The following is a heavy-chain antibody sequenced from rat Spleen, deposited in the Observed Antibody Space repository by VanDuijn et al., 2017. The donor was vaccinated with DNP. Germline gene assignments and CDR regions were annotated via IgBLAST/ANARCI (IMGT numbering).Heavy chain of an antibody. CDR3: ATGTLAY. J-gene: IGHJ3*01. Sequence: VQLKESGPGMVQPSQTLSLTCTVSGFSLTDYSVHWVRQPPGKGLEWVASISTSGGSTYYRDSVKGRFTVSRDNAKSTLYLQMDSLRSEDTATYYCATGTLAYWGQGTLVTVSS. CDR2: ISTSGGST. CDR1: GFSLTDYS. V-gene: IGHV5-19*01.